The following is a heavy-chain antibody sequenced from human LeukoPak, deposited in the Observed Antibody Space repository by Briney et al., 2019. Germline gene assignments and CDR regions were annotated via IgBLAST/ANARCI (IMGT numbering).Heavy chain of an antibody. Sequence: KPSETLSLTCAVYGGSFSGYYWSWIRQPPGKGLEWIGEINHSGSTNYNPSLKSRVTISVDTSKNQFSLKLSSVTAADTAVYYCARGLVWWFGEPGVWFDPWGQGTLVTVSS. V-gene: IGHV4-34*01. CDR3: ARGLVWWFGEPGVWFDP. CDR2: INHSGST. CDR1: GGSFSGYY. J-gene: IGHJ5*02. D-gene: IGHD3-10*01.